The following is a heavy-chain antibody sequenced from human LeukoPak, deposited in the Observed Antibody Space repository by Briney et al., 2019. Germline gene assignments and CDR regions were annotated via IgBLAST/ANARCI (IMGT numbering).Heavy chain of an antibody. V-gene: IGHV1-2*02. J-gene: IGHJ4*02. Sequence: ASVKVSCKASRYTFTGYYMHWVRQAPGQGLEWMGWINPNSGGTNYAQKFQGRVTMTRDTSISTAYMELSRLRSDDTAVYYCARGPDPNYDFWSGYPDYWGQGTLVTVSS. CDR1: RYTFTGYY. CDR2: INPNSGGT. D-gene: IGHD3-3*01. CDR3: ARGPDPNYDFWSGYPDY.